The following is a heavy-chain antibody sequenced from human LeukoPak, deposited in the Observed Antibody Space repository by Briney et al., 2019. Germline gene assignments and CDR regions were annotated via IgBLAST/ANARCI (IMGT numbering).Heavy chain of an antibody. CDR3: ARIGCYSGWAGTADQPTDY. Sequence: SGPPRVNPKRTLHLTSTSLGFPLSLIERFVAWILQPTGKALGGLPRMDWVHDKYYSTSLKTRLTISKDTSKNQVVLTMTNMDPVDTATYYCARIGCYSGWAGTADQPTDYWGQGTLVTVSS. CDR2: MDWVHDK. D-gene: IGHD2-15*01. J-gene: IGHJ4*02. V-gene: IGHV2-70*11. CDR1: GFPLSLIERF.